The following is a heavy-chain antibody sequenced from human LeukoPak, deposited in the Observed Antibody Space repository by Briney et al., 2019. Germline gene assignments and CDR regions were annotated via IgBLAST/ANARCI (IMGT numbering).Heavy chain of an antibody. D-gene: IGHD6-6*01. CDR1: GFTFSSYA. CDR2: IWYDGSNK. V-gene: IGHV3-33*06. CDR3: AKDIAARPGNWFDP. J-gene: IGHJ5*02. Sequence: GGSLRLSCAASGFTFSSYAMSWVRQAPGKGLEWVAVIWYDGSNKYYADSVKGRFTISRDNSKNTLYLQMNSLRAEDTAVYYCAKDIAARPGNWFDPWAREPWSPSPQ.